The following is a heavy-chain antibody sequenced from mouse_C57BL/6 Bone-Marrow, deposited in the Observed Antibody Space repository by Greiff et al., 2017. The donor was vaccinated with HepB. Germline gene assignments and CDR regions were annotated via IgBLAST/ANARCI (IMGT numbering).Heavy chain of an antibody. CDR2: IYPRSGNT. V-gene: IGHV1-81*01. Sequence: VKLMESGAELARPGASVKLSCKASGYTFTSYGISWVKQRTGQGLEWIGEIYPRSGNTYYNEKFKGKATLTVDKSSSTAYMELRSLTSEVSAVYFCAGGYYYGSSFYFDYWGQGTTLTVSS. CDR1: GYTFTSYG. D-gene: IGHD1-1*01. CDR3: AGGYYYGSSFYFDY. J-gene: IGHJ2*01.